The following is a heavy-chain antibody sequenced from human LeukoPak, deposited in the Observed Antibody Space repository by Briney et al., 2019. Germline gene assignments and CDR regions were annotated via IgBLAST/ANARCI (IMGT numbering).Heavy chain of an antibody. CDR3: ARHHCSSTSCYPDDAFDI. J-gene: IGHJ3*02. D-gene: IGHD2-2*01. CDR1: GYSFTSYW. Sequence: GESLKISCKGSGYSFTSYWIGWVRPMPGKGLEWMGIIYPGDSDTRYSPSFQGQVTISADKSISTAYLQWSSLKASDTAMYYCARHHCSSTSCYPDDAFDIWGQGTMVTVSS. V-gene: IGHV5-51*01. CDR2: IYPGDSDT.